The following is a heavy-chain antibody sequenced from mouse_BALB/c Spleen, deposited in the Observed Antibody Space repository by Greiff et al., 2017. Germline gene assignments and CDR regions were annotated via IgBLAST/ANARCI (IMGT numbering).Heavy chain of an antibody. D-gene: IGHD4-1*01. CDR2: INSNGGST. CDR1: GFTFSSYG. V-gene: IGHV5-6-3*01. Sequence: EVKLMESGGGLVQPGGSLKLSCAASGFTFSSYGMSWVRQTPDKRLELVATINSNGGSTYYPDSVKGRFTISRDNAKNTLYLQMSSLKSEDTAMYYCARLWDGFAYWGQGTLVTVSA. J-gene: IGHJ3*01. CDR3: ARLWDGFAY.